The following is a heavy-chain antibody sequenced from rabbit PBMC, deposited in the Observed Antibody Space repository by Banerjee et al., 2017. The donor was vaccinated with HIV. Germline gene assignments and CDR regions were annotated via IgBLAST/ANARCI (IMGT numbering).Heavy chain of an antibody. V-gene: IGHV1S45*01. CDR2: IYTGSGST. D-gene: IGHD6-1*01. J-gene: IGHJ4*01. CDR1: AFSFSTSYY. Sequence: QEQLVESGGGLVKPGASLTLTCTASAFSFSTSYYMCWVRQAPGKGLEWIGCIYTGSGSTWYMSWAKGRFTISKTSSTTVTLQMTSLTAADTATYFCARQSDYGDYIYGYDLWGQGTLVTVS. CDR3: ARQSDYGDYIYGYDL.